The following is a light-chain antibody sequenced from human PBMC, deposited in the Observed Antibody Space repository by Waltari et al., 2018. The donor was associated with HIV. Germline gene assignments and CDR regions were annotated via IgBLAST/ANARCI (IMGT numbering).Light chain of an antibody. Sequence: QSLLAQPRSVSGTPGQRVNISCSGSNSNVRNNSVYWYQQVPGVAPKLLFYRKNHRPSGVPDGVSGTKAGTSAALAISGLRTEDEGDYYCAAWDDRLSGRLFGGGTKVTVL. CDR2: RKN. CDR1: NSNVRNNS. CDR3: AAWDDRLSGRL. J-gene: IGLJ2*01. V-gene: IGLV1-47*01.